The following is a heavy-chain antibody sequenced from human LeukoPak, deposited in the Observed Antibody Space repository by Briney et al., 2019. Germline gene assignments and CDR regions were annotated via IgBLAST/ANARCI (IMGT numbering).Heavy chain of an antibody. J-gene: IGHJ4*02. Sequence: GGSLRLSCAASGFTFSSYSMNWVRQAPGKGLEWVGFIRSKAYGGTTEYAASVKGRFTISRDDSKSIAYLQMNSLKTEDTAVYYCTRDSKGYYFDYWGQGTLVTVSS. CDR3: TRDSKGYYFDY. V-gene: IGHV3-49*04. CDR1: GFTFSSYS. CDR2: IRSKAYGGTT.